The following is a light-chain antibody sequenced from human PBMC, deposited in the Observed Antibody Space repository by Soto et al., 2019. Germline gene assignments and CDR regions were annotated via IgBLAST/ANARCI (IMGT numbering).Light chain of an antibody. CDR1: HSISSL. Sequence: IVPTQSPATLSVSPGEMATLSCGASHSISSLLAWYQQKPGQTPRLLIYSASTRATGIPARFSGSGSGADFTLTISSLQSEDFAVYYCQQYYDWPITFGQGTRLAI. CDR2: SAS. CDR3: QQYYDWPIT. J-gene: IGKJ5*01. V-gene: IGKV3-15*01.